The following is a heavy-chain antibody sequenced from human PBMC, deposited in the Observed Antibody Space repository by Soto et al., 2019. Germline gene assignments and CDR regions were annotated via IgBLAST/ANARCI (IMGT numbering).Heavy chain of an antibody. V-gene: IGHV1-18*01. CDR3: TRDWGRGQFLTNKDY. CDR1: GYTFTTYG. J-gene: IGHJ4*02. Sequence: ASVKVSFKASGYTFTTYGISWVRQAPGQGLEWMGWISAYNGNTNYAQKLQGRVTMTTDTSTSTAYMELRSLRSDDTAVYYCTRDWGRGQFLTNKDYWGQGTLVTVSS. D-gene: IGHD3-9*01. CDR2: ISAYNGNT.